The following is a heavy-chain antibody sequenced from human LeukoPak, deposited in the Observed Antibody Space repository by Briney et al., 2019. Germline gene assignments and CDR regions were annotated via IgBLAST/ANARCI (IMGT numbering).Heavy chain of an antibody. CDR1: GFIFSNYD. CDR3: AKDSSRGATDYFDY. J-gene: IGHJ4*02. D-gene: IGHD5-12*01. Sequence: GGSLRLSCLGSGFIFSNYDIHWLRQAPGKGLAWVSAISGSGGSTYYADSVKGRFTISRDNSKNTLYLQMNSLRAEDTAVYYCAKDSSRGATDYFDYWGQGTLVTVSS. V-gene: IGHV3-23*01. CDR2: ISGSGGST.